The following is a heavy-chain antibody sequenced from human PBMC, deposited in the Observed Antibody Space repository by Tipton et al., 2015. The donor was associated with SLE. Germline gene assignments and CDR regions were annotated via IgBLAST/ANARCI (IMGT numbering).Heavy chain of an antibody. D-gene: IGHD7-27*01. J-gene: IGHJ3*02. Sequence: SLRLSCAASGLTFSDCYMTWVRQAPGKGLEWVSRINSDGAITSYADSVKGRFTISRDNVDNTLYLQMNRLRGEDTAVYYCARIRVLGAFEIWGQGTMVTVSS. V-gene: IGHV3-74*01. CDR3: ARIRVLGAFEI. CDR2: INSDGAIT. CDR1: GLTFSDCY.